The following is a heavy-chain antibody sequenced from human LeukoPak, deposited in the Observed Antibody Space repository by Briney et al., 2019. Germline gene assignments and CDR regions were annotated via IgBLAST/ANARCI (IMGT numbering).Heavy chain of an antibody. V-gene: IGHV3-48*04. CDR3: ARDRNTVYGSGSYPGGY. J-gene: IGHJ4*02. CDR1: GFTFSSYS. D-gene: IGHD3-10*01. CDR2: ISSSSSTI. Sequence: GGSLRLSCAASGFTFSSYSMNWVRQAPGKGLEWVSYISSSSSTIYYADSVKGRFTISRDNAKNSLYLQMNSLRAEDTAVYYCARDRNTVYGSGSYPGGYRGQGTLVTVSS.